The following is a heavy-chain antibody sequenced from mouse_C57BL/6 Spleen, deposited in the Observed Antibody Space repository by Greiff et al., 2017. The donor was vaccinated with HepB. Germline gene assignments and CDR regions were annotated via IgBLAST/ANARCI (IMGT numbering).Heavy chain of an antibody. CDR1: GYTFTSYW. CDR2: IDPSDSYT. J-gene: IGHJ4*01. CDR3: ARLYDYEYYYAMDY. D-gene: IGHD2-4*01. V-gene: IGHV1-50*01. Sequence: QVQLQQPGAELVKPGASVKLSCKASGYTFTSYWMQWVKQRPGQGLEWIGEIDPSDSYTNYNQKFKGKATLTVDTSSRTAYMQLSSLTSEDSAVYYCARLYDYEYYYAMDYWGQGTSVTVSS.